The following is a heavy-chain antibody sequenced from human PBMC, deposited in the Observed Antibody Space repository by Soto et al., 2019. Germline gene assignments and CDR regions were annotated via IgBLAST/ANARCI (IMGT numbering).Heavy chain of an antibody. J-gene: IGHJ4*02. CDR2: ISAYNGNT. V-gene: IGHV1-18*01. Sequence: ASVKVSCKPSCYTFTSYGIRWVRHAPGQGLERMGWISAYNGNTNYAQKLQGRATMTTDTSTSTAYMELSSLRSDDTAVYYRAREKPSSLDWGQRTLVTVAS. D-gene: IGHD2-2*01. CDR1: CYTFTSYG. CDR3: AREKPSSLD.